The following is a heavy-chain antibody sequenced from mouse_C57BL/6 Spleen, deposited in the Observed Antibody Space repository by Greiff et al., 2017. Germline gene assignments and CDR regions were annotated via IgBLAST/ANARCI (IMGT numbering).Heavy chain of an antibody. Sequence: QVQLQQSGAELVKPGASVKISCKASGYAFSSYWMNWVKQRPGKGLEWIGQIYPGDGDTNYNGKFKGKATLTADKSSSTAYMQLSSLTSEDSAVDFCARLGDSSGPPWFAYWGQGTLVTVSA. CDR3: ARLGDSSGPPWFAY. D-gene: IGHD3-2*02. CDR2: IYPGDGDT. CDR1: GYAFSSYW. V-gene: IGHV1-80*01. J-gene: IGHJ3*01.